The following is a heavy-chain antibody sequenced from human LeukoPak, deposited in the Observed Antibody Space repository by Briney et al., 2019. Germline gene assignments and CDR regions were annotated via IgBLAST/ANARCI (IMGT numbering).Heavy chain of an antibody. CDR1: GGSISSSSYY. CDR3: ARGVLRYFDWSTIRGGFDY. J-gene: IGHJ4*02. Sequence: KTSETLSLTCTVSGGSISSSSYYWGWIRQPPGKGLEWIGSIYYSGSTYYNPSLKSRVTISVDTSKNQFSLKLSSVTAADTAVYYCARGVLRYFDWSTIRGGFDYWGQGTLVTVSS. CDR2: IYYSGST. D-gene: IGHD3-9*01. V-gene: IGHV4-39*07.